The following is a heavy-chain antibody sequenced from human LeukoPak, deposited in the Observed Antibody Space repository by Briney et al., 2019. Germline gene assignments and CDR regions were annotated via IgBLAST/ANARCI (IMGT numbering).Heavy chain of an antibody. CDR3: ARYGSGTYPRFDY. J-gene: IGHJ4*02. CDR2: IYNSGST. D-gene: IGHD3-10*01. CDR1: GGSINGYY. V-gene: IGHV4-59*08. Sequence: PSETLSLTCTVSGGSINGYYWSWIRQSPGKGLEWIGYIYNSGSTNYNPSLQSRVTISVDTSKNQFSLNLSSVTAADTAVYYCARYGSGTYPRFDYWGQGTLVTVSS.